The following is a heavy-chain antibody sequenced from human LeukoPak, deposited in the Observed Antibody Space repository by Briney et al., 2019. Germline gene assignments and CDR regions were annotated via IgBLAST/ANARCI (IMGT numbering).Heavy chain of an antibody. J-gene: IGHJ4*02. V-gene: IGHV3-23*01. D-gene: IGHD3-3*01. CDR1: GFTFSSYG. Sequence: GGSLRLSCAASGFTFSSYGMSWVRQAPGKGLEWVSAISGSGGSTYYADSVKGRFTISRDNSKNTLYLQMNSLRAEDTAIYYCARDERLLSFLKWGQGTLITVSS. CDR3: ARDERLLSFLK. CDR2: ISGSGGST.